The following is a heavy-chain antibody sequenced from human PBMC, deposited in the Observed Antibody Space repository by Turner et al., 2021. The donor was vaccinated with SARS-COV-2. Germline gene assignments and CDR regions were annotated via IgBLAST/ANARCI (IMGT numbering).Heavy chain of an antibody. Sequence: QVQLVQSGAEVKKPGSSVQVSCKASGGTFSSYAISWVRQAPGQGLEWMGGIISIVGRANYAQKFEGRVTITADKSTSTAYMELSSLRSDDTAVYYCARSWRMSNSDFDYWGQGTLVTVSS. J-gene: IGHJ4*02. D-gene: IGHD6-13*01. CDR1: GGTFSSYA. CDR3: ARSWRMSNSDFDY. V-gene: IGHV1-69*06. CDR2: IISIVGRA.